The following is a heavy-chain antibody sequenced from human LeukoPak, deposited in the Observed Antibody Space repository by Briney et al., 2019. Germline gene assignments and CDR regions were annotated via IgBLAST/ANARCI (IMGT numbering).Heavy chain of an antibody. CDR3: ARVTIGSSSSPNYYYYYYMDV. CDR1: GGSISSYY. J-gene: IGHJ6*03. D-gene: IGHD6-6*01. V-gene: IGHV4-59*08. CDR2: IYYSGST. Sequence: SETLSLTCTVSGGSISSYYWSWIRQPPGKGLEWIGYIYYSGSTNYNPSLKSRVTISVDTSKNQFSLKLSSVTAADTAVYYCARVTIGSSSSPNYYYYYYMDVWGKGTTVTVSS.